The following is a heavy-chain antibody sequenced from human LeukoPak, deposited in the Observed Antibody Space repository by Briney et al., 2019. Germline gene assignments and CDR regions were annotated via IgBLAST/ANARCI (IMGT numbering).Heavy chain of an antibody. Sequence: GGSLRLSCAASGFTFSSYSMTWVRQAPGKGLEWVSSISSSSSYIYYADSVKGRFTISRDNAKNSLYLQMNSLRAEDTAVYYCATYYVWGSYHLDCWGQGTLVTVSS. V-gene: IGHV3-21*01. CDR1: GFTFSSYS. J-gene: IGHJ4*02. CDR3: ATYYVWGSYHLDC. D-gene: IGHD3-16*02. CDR2: ISSSSSYI.